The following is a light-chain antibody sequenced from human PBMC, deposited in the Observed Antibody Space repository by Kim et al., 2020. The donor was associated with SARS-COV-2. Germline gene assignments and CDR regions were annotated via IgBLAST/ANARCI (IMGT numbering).Light chain of an antibody. CDR2: GKY. CDR3: NSRDSSGAHVV. V-gene: IGLV3-19*01. Sequence: SSELTQDPAVSVALGQTVRLTCQGDSLRNYYATWYQQRPGQAPVLVLFGKYNRPSGIPDRFSGSGSGNTASLTITGAPAEDEADYYCNSRDSSGAHVVFG. J-gene: IGLJ3*02. CDR1: SLRNYY.